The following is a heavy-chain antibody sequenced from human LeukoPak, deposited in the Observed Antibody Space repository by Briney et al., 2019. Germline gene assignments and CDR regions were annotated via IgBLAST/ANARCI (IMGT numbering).Heavy chain of an antibody. Sequence: ASVKVSCKASGYTFTNYAIHWVRQAPGQRLEWMGWINAGNGNTEYSQKFQGRVTITSDTSASTAFMELSSLTSEDTAVHYCARESNYYCFDFWGQGTLVTVSS. V-gene: IGHV1-3*01. CDR2: INAGNGNT. J-gene: IGHJ4*02. CDR3: ARESNYYCFDF. CDR1: GYTFTNYA. D-gene: IGHD4/OR15-4a*01.